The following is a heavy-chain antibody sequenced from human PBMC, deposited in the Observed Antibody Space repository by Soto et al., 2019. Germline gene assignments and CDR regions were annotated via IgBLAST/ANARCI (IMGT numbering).Heavy chain of an antibody. J-gene: IGHJ4*02. CDR1: GLSVSNYW. V-gene: IGHV3-74*01. Sequence: EVQLVESGGGLVQPGGSLRLSCEASGLSVSNYWMHWVRQTPGKGLVWVSRINSDDTSSSYGPSGKGRFTISRDNAKNTFYLKMNRLSTENTSVYYCTRSFRWVGPYYLNSCGQGTLVTLSS. CDR2: INSDDTSS. CDR3: TRSFRWVGPYYLNS. D-gene: IGHD1-26*01.